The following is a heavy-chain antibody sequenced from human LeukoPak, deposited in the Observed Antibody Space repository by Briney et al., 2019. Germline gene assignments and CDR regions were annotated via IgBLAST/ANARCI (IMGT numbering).Heavy chain of an antibody. V-gene: IGHV3-7*01. Sequence: GGSLRLSCAASGFTFSSYWMSWVRQAPGKGLEWVADINLDGSEKYYVDSVKGRFTISRDNAKNSVNLHMNSLRAEDTAVYYCAREGTRGFFDSWGQGTLVTVSS. CDR1: GFTFSSYW. CDR2: INLDGSEK. J-gene: IGHJ4*02. D-gene: IGHD1/OR15-1a*01. CDR3: AREGTRGFFDS.